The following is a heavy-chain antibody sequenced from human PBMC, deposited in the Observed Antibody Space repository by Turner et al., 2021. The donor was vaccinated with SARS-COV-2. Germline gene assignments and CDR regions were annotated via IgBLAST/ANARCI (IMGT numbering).Heavy chain of an antibody. J-gene: IGHJ6*02. Sequence: QVQLVESGGCGVQPGRSQRVACAGAGVTFGNYGMHWGRQAPGKGLEWVAFIWYDGSNKYYADSVKGRFTISRDNSKNTLYLQMNSLRAEDTAVYYCARGESRDGYNWYYYGMDVWGQGTTVTVSS. D-gene: IGHD5-12*01. CDR2: IWYDGSNK. CDR1: GVTFGNYG. V-gene: IGHV3-33*01. CDR3: ARGESRDGYNWYYYGMDV.